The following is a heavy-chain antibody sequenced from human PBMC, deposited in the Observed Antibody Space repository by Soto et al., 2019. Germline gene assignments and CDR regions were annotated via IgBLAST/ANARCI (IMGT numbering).Heavy chain of an antibody. V-gene: IGHV4-39*01. CDR2: IHYSGST. CDR1: GGSISSSSSY. CDR3: ARHPRQGRLASFDY. J-gene: IGHJ4*02. Sequence: QLQLQESGPGLVKPSESLSLSCTVSGGSISSSSSYWGWIRQPPGKGLEWLGSIHYSGSTYYNPSLTSRVTISVDTSKNQFSLKLNSVTAAETAVYSCARHPRQGRLASFDYWGQGTLVTVSS.